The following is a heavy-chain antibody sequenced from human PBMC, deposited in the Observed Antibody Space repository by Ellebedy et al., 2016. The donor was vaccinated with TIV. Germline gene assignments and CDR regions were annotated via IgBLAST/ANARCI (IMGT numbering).Heavy chain of an antibody. Sequence: MPSETLSLTCTVSGGSISSYYWSWIRQPPGKGLEWIGYLYYSGSTDYNPSLKSRVTMSVDTSKNQLSLKLSSVTAADTAVYYCASGGPPNDYWGQGTLVTVSS. CDR3: ASGGPPNDY. CDR1: GGSISSYY. J-gene: IGHJ4*02. D-gene: IGHD2-15*01. V-gene: IGHV4-59*01. CDR2: LYYSGST.